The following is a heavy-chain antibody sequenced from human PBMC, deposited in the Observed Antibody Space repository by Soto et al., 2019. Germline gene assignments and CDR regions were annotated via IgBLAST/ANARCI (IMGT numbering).Heavy chain of an antibody. V-gene: IGHV4-59*01. D-gene: IGHD6-19*01. CDR2: IYYSGST. CDR1: GGSISSYY. Sequence: PSETLSLTCTVSGGSISSYYWSWIRQPPGKGLEWIGYIYYSGSTNYNPSLKSRVTISVDTSKNQFSLKLSSVTAADTAVYYCASNRIAVAGFDYWGQGTLVTVSS. J-gene: IGHJ4*02. CDR3: ASNRIAVAGFDY.